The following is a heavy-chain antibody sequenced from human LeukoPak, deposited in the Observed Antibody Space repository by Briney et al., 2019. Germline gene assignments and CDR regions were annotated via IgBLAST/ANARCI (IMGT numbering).Heavy chain of an antibody. V-gene: IGHV4-34*01. CDR2: INHSGST. CDR3: AAWGYCSSTSCYGPWFDP. J-gene: IGHJ5*02. CDR1: GGSFSGYY. Sequence: SETLSLTCAVYGGSFSGYYWCWIRQPPGKGLEWIGEINHSGSTNYNPSLKSRVTISVDTSKNQFSLKLSSVTAADTAVYYCAAWGYCSSTSCYGPWFDPWGQGTLVTVSS. D-gene: IGHD2-2*01.